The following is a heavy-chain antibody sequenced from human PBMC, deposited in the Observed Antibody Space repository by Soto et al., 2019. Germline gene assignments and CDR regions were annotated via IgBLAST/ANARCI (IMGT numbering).Heavy chain of an antibody. CDR2: IIPIFGTA. CDR3: ARSGYSSGWYHWYFDF. CDR1: GGSFTYT. Sequence: GASVKVSCKASGGSFTYTLSWVRQAPGQGLEWMGGIIPIFGTANYAQKLQGRVTINRDTSASTAYMELSSPRSEDTAVYYCARSGYSSGWYHWYFDFWGRGTLVTAPQ. V-gene: IGHV1-69*05. D-gene: IGHD6-19*01. J-gene: IGHJ2*01.